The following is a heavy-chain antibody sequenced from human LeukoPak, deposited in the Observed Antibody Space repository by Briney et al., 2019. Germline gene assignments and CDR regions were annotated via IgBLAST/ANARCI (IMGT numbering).Heavy chain of an antibody. Sequence: GGALRLSCASSRFIFSTYWMSGVRQARGKGGEWVANIKEDGSDKYYVDSVKGRFTISRDTAKNTLYLQMNSLRAENTAVYYCARDGRSGNFDKWGQGTLVSVSS. CDR2: IKEDGSDK. CDR1: RFIFSTYW. J-gene: IGHJ4*02. V-gene: IGHV3-7*05. CDR3: ARDGRSGNFDK. D-gene: IGHD1-26*01.